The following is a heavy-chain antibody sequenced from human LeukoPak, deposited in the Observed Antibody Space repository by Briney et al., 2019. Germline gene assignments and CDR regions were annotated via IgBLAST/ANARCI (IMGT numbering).Heavy chain of an antibody. V-gene: IGHV3-7*01. J-gene: IGHJ4*02. Sequence: GGSPRLSCAASGFTFSSYWMTWVRQAPGKGLEWVGNIKRDGSEKYYVDSVKGRFTISRDNAKNSLYLQMNNLRAEDTAVYYCARRAHYYDSSGDYEGLDYWGQGTLVTVSS. CDR2: IKRDGSEK. CDR1: GFTFSSYW. CDR3: ARRAHYYDSSGDYEGLDY. D-gene: IGHD3-22*01.